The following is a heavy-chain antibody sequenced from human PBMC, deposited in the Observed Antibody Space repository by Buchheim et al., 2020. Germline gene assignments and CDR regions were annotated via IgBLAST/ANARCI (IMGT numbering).Heavy chain of an antibody. V-gene: IGHV3-23*01. J-gene: IGHJ6*02. Sequence: EVQLLESGGGLVQPGGSLRLSCAASGFTFSSYAMSWVRQATGKGLEWVSAISGRCGSTYYADSAKGRFIISRDNSKNTLYLQMNSLRAEDTAVYYCAKVGQGRIVDYYGMDVWGQGTT. CDR1: GFTFSSYA. CDR3: AKVGQGRIVDYYGMDV. D-gene: IGHD1-14*01. CDR2: ISGRCGST.